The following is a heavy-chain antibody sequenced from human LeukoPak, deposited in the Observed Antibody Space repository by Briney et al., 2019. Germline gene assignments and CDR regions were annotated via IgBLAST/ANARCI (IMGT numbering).Heavy chain of an antibody. Sequence: ASVKVSCKASGYTFTSYAMHWVRQAPGQRLEWMGWINAGNGNTKYSQKFQGRVTITRDTSARTAYMELSSLRSEDTAVYFCARVFGLTTADFGYRGQGTLVTVSS. J-gene: IGHJ4*02. CDR3: ARVFGLTTADFGY. D-gene: IGHD4-17*01. V-gene: IGHV1-3*01. CDR1: GYTFTSYA. CDR2: INAGNGNT.